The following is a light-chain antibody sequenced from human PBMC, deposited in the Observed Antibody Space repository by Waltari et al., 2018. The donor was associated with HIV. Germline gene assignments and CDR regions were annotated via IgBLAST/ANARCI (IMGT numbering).Light chain of an antibody. J-gene: IGKJ2*01. V-gene: IGKV2-24*01. CDR2: KVS. CDR1: QSLLHSDGNMY. Sequence: DIVMTQTTSYSPVTLGQPTFIACRSSQSLLHSDGNMYLSWLHQRPGQPPRLLIYKVSNRFSGVPDRFSGSGAGTDFTLEISRVEAEDVGIYYCMQLTQFPYTLGQGTRLEIK. CDR3: MQLTQFPYT.